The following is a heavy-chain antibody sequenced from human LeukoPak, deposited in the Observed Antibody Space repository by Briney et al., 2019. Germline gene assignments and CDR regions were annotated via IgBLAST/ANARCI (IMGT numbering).Heavy chain of an antibody. D-gene: IGHD2-2*02. J-gene: IGHJ5*02. Sequence: ASVKVSCKASGGTFSSYAISWVRQAPGQGLEWMGWINPNSGGTNYAQKFQGRVTMTRDTSISTAYMELSRLRSDDTAVYYCARGARYCSSTSCYTRADSWFDPWGQGTLVTVSS. CDR2: INPNSGGT. CDR3: ARGARYCSSTSCYTRADSWFDP. CDR1: GGTFSSYA. V-gene: IGHV1-2*02.